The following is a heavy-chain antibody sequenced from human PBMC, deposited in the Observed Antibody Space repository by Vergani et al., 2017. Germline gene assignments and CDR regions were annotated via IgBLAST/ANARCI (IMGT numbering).Heavy chain of an antibody. D-gene: IGHD5-24*01. Sequence: QVQLQESGPGLVKPSETLSLTCTVSGGSISSYYWSWIRQPPGKGLEWIGYIYYSGSTNYNPSLKSRVTISVDTSKNQFSLKLSSVTAADTAVYYCARGVGAPRDGYNYGWFDPWGQGTLVTVSS. V-gene: IGHV4-59*12. CDR1: GGSISSYY. J-gene: IGHJ5*02. CDR3: ARGVGAPRDGYNYGWFDP. CDR2: IYYSGST.